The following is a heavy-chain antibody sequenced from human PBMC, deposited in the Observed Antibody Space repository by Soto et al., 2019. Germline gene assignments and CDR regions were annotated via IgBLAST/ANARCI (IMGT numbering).Heavy chain of an antibody. Sequence: ETLSLTCAVYGGSFSGYYWSWIRQPPGKGLEWIGEINHSGSTNYNPSLKSRVTISVDTSKNQFSLKLSSVTAADTAVYYCARTPGYDILTGYYRGVGNFDYWGQGTLVTVSS. D-gene: IGHD3-9*01. CDR1: GGSFSGYY. V-gene: IGHV4-34*01. J-gene: IGHJ4*02. CDR3: ARTPGYDILTGYYRGVGNFDY. CDR2: INHSGST.